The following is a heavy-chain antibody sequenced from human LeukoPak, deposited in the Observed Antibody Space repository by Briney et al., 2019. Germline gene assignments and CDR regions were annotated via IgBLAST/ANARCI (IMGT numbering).Heavy chain of an antibody. CDR3: ARGYSSSWYYNWFDP. D-gene: IGHD6-13*01. CDR1: GYSISSGYY. V-gene: IGHV4-38-2*02. CDR2: IYHSGST. J-gene: IGHJ5*02. Sequence: PSETLSLTCTVSGYSISSGYYWGWIRQPPGQGLEWIGNIYHSGSTYYNPSLKSRVTISVDTSKNQFSLKLSSVTAADTAVYHCARGYSSSWYYNWFDPWGQGTLVTVSP.